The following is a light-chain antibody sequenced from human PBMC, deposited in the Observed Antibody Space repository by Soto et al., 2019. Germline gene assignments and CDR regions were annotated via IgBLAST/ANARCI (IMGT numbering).Light chain of an antibody. CDR2: EVS. CDR3: SSYAGRNSYV. CDR1: SSDVGSYNY. V-gene: IGLV2-8*01. J-gene: IGLJ1*01. Sequence: QSALTQPPSASGSPGQSVTISCTGTSSDVGSYNYVSWYQQHPGKAPKPMIYEVSKRPSGVPDRFSGSKSGNTASLTVSGLQAEDEADYYCSSYAGRNSYVFGTGTKLTVL.